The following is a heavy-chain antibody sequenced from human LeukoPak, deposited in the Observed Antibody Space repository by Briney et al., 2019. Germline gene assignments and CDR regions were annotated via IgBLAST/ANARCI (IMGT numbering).Heavy chain of an antibody. CDR1: GFTFSSYS. D-gene: IGHD3-10*01. Sequence: GGSLRLSCAASGFTFSSYSMNWVRQAPGKGLEWVSSISSSSSYIYYADSVKGRFTISRDNAKNSLYLQMYSLRAEDTDVYYCARDKYYYGSGTDYWGQGTLVTVSS. V-gene: IGHV3-21*01. J-gene: IGHJ4*02. CDR2: ISSSSSYI. CDR3: ARDKYYYGSGTDY.